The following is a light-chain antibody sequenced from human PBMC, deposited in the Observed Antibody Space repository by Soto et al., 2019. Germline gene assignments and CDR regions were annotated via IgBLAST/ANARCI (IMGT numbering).Light chain of an antibody. V-gene: IGKV1-39*01. CDR3: HQSYSIPHT. CDR2: AAS. Sequence: DIQMTQSPSSLSASVGDRVTLTCRASQSIGVHLNWYLQKPGKAPKLLIYAASRLESGVPSRFSGSGSGTDFTLTISSLQPEDFATYYCHQSYSIPHTFGPGTKVDIK. J-gene: IGKJ3*01. CDR1: QSIGVH.